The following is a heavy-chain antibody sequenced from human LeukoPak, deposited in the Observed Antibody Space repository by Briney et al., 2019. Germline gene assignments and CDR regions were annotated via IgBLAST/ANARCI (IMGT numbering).Heavy chain of an antibody. V-gene: IGHV4-38-2*01. J-gene: IGHJ4*02. CDR2: IYHSGST. Sequence: PSETLSLTCAVSGYSISSGYYWGWIRQPPGKGREWIGSIYHSGSTYYNPSLKSRVTISVDTSKNQFSLKLSSVTAADTAVYYCARVASGYDFRLNYWGQGTLVTVSS. CDR1: GYSISSGYY. CDR3: ARVASGYDFRLNY. D-gene: IGHD5-12*01.